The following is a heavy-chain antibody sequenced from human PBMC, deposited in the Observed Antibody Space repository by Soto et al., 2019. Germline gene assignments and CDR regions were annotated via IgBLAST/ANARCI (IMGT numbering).Heavy chain of an antibody. D-gene: IGHD6-19*01. CDR2: VSYDGNKR. V-gene: IGHV3-30*18. CDR3: EKGRYITGWYYREGDY. CDR1: KFTFSTYD. J-gene: IGHJ4*02. Sequence: HLVESGGGVVQPGKSLRLSCAASKFTFSTYDMHWFRQAPGKGLEWVAVVSYDGNKRYYADSVRGRFTISRDNSKNTVYLEMTSLRPEETAVYFCEKGRYITGWYYREGDYCCQGKLVTVSS.